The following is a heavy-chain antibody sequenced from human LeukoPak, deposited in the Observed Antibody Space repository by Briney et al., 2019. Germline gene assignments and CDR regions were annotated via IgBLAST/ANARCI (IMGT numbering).Heavy chain of an antibody. CDR2: IKQDNIEK. J-gene: IGHJ5*02. Sequence: GGSLRLSCAASGFTFNSYWMTWVRQAPGKGLEWVANIKQDNIEKNYVDSVKGRFTISRDNAKNSLYLQMNNLRAEDTAVYYCAKDPGPPNWFDPWGQGTLVTVSS. CDR3: AKDPGPPNWFDP. CDR1: GFTFNSYW. V-gene: IGHV3-7*05.